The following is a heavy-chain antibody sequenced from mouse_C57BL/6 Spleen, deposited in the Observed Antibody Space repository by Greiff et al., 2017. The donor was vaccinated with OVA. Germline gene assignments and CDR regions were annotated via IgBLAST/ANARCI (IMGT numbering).Heavy chain of an antibody. CDR1: GFTFSDYG. J-gene: IGHJ2*01. CDR3: ARPTGPGYFDY. CDR2: ISSGSSTI. Sequence: DVHLVESGGGLVKPGGSLKLSCAASGFTFSDYGMHWVRQAPEKGLEWVAYISSGSSTIYYADTVKGRFTISRDNAKNTLFLQMTSLRSEDTAMYYCARPTGPGYFDYWGQGTTLTVSS. V-gene: IGHV5-17*01. D-gene: IGHD3-1*01.